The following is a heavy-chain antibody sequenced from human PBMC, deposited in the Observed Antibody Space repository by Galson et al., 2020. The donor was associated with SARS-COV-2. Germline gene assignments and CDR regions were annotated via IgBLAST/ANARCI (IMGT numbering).Heavy chain of an antibody. V-gene: IGHV3-30*02. CDR2: MRSEGSNE. J-gene: IGHJ4*02. D-gene: IGHD3-10*01. Sequence: GGSLRLSCAASGFTFSTYGMYWVRQTPGKGPEWVAFMRSEGSNEYYADSVKGRFTISRDNSKNTLFLQMNSLRPEDTAVYYCAKSGVGGSGWGQGTLVTVSS. CDR3: AKSGVGGSG. CDR1: GFTFSTYG.